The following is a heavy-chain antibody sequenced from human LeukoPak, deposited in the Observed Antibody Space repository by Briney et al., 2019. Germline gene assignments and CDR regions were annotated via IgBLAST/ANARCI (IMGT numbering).Heavy chain of an antibody. D-gene: IGHD3-3*01. CDR2: ISAYNGNT. V-gene: IGHV1-18*01. Sequence: RASVKVSCTASGYTFTSYGISWVRQAPGQGLEWMGWISAYNGNTNYAQKLQGRVTMTTDTSTSTAYMELRSLRSDDTAVYYCARDRVSVGAIFVKMDVWGKGTTVTVSS. CDR3: ARDRVSVGAIFVKMDV. J-gene: IGHJ6*04. CDR1: GYTFTSYG.